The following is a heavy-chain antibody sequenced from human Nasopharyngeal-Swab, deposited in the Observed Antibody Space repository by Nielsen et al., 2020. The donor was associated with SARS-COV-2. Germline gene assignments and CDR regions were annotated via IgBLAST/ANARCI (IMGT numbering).Heavy chain of an antibody. CDR1: GGTFSSYG. Sequence: ASVKVSCKASGGTFSSYGISWVRQAPGQGLEWMGWISAYNGNTNYAQKLQGRVTMTTDTSTSTAYMELRSLRSDDTAVYYCARDLTWDWNDPDYYYYMDVWGKGTTVTVSS. CDR2: ISAYNGNT. CDR3: ARDLTWDWNDPDYYYYMDV. J-gene: IGHJ6*03. V-gene: IGHV1-18*01. D-gene: IGHD1-1*01.